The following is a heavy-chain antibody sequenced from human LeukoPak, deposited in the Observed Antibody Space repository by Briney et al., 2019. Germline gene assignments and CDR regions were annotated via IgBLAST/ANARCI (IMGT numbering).Heavy chain of an antibody. CDR1: GYTFTSYG. D-gene: IGHD1-14*01. J-gene: IGHJ5*02. Sequence: SVKVSCTASGYTFTSYGISWVRQAPGQGLEWMGGIIPIFGTANYAQKFQGRVTITADESTSTAYMELSSLRSEDTAVYYCARVGPPGGSFDPWGQGTLVTVSS. V-gene: IGHV1-69*13. CDR2: IIPIFGTA. CDR3: ARVGPPGGSFDP.